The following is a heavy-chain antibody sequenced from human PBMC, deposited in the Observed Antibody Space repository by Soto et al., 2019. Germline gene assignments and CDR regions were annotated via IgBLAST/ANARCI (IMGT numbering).Heavy chain of an antibody. Sequence: QVQLVESGGGVAKPGRSLRLSCAASGFILSSYAMHWVGQAPGKGLEWVAVISYEGSHTYYADSVKGRFTITRDNSKNTLYLQMNSLRPEDTAVYYCAKEVHCGGGSCSWSEGFDYWGQGTLLTVSS. J-gene: IGHJ4*02. CDR2: ISYEGSHT. CDR3: AKEVHCGGGSCSWSEGFDY. V-gene: IGHV3-30*18. D-gene: IGHD2-15*01. CDR1: GFILSSYA.